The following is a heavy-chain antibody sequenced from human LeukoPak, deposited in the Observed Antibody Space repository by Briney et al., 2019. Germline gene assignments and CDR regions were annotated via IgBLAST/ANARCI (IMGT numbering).Heavy chain of an antibody. D-gene: IGHD3-10*01. V-gene: IGHV3-23*01. J-gene: IGHJ4*02. CDR1: GFTFSSYA. CDR2: ISGSGGST. CDR3: AKERLLWFGELYF. Sequence: SGGSLRLSCAASGFTFSSYAMSWVRQAPGKGLEWVSAISGSGGSTYYADSVKGRFTISRDNSKNTPYLQMNSLRAEDTAVYYCAKERLLWFGELYFGGQGTLVTVSS.